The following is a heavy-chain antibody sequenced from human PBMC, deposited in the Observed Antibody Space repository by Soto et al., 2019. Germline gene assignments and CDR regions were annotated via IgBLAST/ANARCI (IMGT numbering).Heavy chain of an antibody. CDR3: ARPLWRDDYNWAYFDL. J-gene: IGHJ2*01. Sequence: QVQLVESGGGVVQPGRSLRLSCAASGFTFSSYAMHWVRQAPGKGLEWVAVISYDGSNKYYADSVKGRFTISRDNSKKTLYLQMKSLRAEATAVYYCARPLWRDDYNWAYFDLWGRGTLVTVSS. D-gene: IGHD4-4*01. CDR1: GFTFSSYA. CDR2: ISYDGSNK. V-gene: IGHV3-30-3*01.